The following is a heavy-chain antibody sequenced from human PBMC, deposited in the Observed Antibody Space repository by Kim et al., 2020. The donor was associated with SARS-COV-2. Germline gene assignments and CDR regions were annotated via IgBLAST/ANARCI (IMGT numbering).Heavy chain of an antibody. Sequence: SETLSLTCSVSGGSISSSSYYWGWIRQPPGKGLEWIGSIYYSGSTYYNPSLKSRVTISVDTSKNQFSLKLRPVTAADRAIYYCARLSDIVATIPLYFDLWGRGTLVTVSS. D-gene: IGHD5-12*01. CDR3: ARLSDIVATIPLYFDL. CDR2: IYYSGST. CDR1: GGSISSSSYY. J-gene: IGHJ2*01. V-gene: IGHV4-39*07.